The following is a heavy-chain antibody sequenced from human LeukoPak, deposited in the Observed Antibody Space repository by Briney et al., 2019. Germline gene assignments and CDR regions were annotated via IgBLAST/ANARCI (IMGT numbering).Heavy chain of an antibody. J-gene: IGHJ5*02. D-gene: IGHD2-2*02. CDR2: IISILGIA. CDR3: ARVIQRDGYCSSTSCYRKTYNWFDP. Sequence: ASVKVSCKASGGTFSSYAISWVRQAPGQGLEWMGRIISILGIANYAQKFQGRVTITADKSTSTAYMELSSLRSEDTAVYYCARVIQRDGYCSSTSCYRKTYNWFDPWGQGTLVTVSS. V-gene: IGHV1-69*04. CDR1: GGTFSSYA.